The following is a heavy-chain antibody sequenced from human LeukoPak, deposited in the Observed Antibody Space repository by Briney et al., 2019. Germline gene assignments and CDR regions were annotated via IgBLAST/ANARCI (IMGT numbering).Heavy chain of an antibody. V-gene: IGHV4-39*01. Sequence: SETLSLTCTVSGGSISSSSYYWGWIRQPPGKGLEWIGSIYYSGSTYYNPSLKSRVTISVDTSKNQFSLKLSPVTGADTAVYYCARREGSSWSRKGNWFGPWGQGTLVTVSS. CDR2: IYYSGST. J-gene: IGHJ5*02. D-gene: IGHD6-13*01. CDR1: GGSISSSSYY. CDR3: ARREGSSWSRKGNWFGP.